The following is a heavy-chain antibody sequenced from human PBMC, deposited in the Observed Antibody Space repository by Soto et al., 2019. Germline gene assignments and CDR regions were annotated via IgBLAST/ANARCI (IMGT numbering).Heavy chain of an antibody. CDR3: ARDHVYCYYVPSYHYYCMDV. CDR2: INPSGGST. CDR1: GYTFTSYY. Sequence: VASVKVSCKASGYTFTSYYMHWVRQAPGQGLEWMGIINPSGGSTSYAQKFQGRVTMTRDTSTSTVYMELSSLRSEDTAVYYCARDHVYCYYVPSYHYYCMDVWGKGTTVTVSS. J-gene: IGHJ6*04. V-gene: IGHV1-46*01. D-gene: IGHD3-22*01.